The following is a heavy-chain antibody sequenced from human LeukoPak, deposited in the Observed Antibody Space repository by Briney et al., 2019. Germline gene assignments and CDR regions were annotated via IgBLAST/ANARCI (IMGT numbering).Heavy chain of an antibody. CDR3: ARAREVIIVVITTNCYYYMDV. D-gene: IGHD3-22*01. CDR1: GYTFTSYG. Sequence: GASVKVSCKASGYTFTSYGICLVRQAHGQGLEWMGRIIPKSGGTNYAQKFQGRVTMTRDTSISTAYMELSRLRSDDTAVYYCARAREVIIVVITTNCYYYMDVPGKGTTVTVSS. CDR2: IIPKSGGT. V-gene: IGHV1-2*06. J-gene: IGHJ6*03.